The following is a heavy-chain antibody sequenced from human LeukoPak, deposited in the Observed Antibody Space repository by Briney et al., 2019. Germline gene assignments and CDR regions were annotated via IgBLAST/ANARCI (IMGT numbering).Heavy chain of an antibody. V-gene: IGHV3-23*01. Sequence: QPGGSLRLSCTASGFTFDSYAMSWVRQAPGKGLEWVSAITNGGGTAYYADSVRGRFTISRDNAKNTLSLQMNNLRVEDTAIYYCARYPPHVLWLFDCWGQGTLVTVSS. D-gene: IGHD3-16*01. CDR1: GFTFDSYA. CDR3: ARYPPHVLWLFDC. CDR2: ITNGGGTA. J-gene: IGHJ4*02.